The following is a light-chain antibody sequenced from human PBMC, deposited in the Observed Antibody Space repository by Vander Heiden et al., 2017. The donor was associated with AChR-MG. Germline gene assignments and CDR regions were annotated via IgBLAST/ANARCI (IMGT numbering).Light chain of an antibody. V-gene: IGLV1-47*01. J-gene: IGLJ3*02. Sequence: QPVLTQPPSASGTPGQRATISCSGGSSNIGNNFVYWYQQVPGTAPKLLIYRNNQRPSGVPDRFSGSKSGTSASLAISGLRSEDEADYHCAAWDDSLSGLWVFGGGTKVTVL. CDR3: AAWDDSLSGLWV. CDR2: RNN. CDR1: SSNIGNNF.